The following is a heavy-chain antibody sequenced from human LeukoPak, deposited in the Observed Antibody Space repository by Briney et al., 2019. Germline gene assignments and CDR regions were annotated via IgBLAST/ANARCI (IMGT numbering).Heavy chain of an antibody. D-gene: IGHD2-15*01. CDR2: IIPIFGTA. CDR1: GGSFSSEA. J-gene: IGHJ4*02. V-gene: IGHV1-69*05. CDR3: GRKAGDCGGGSCYSIDY. Sequence: SSVKVSCKAFGGSFSSEAISWVRQAPGQGLEWMGGIIPIFGTANYAQKFQGRVTITTDESTSTAYMEVSSLRSEDTAVYYCGRKAGDCGGGSCYSIDYWGQGTLVTVSS.